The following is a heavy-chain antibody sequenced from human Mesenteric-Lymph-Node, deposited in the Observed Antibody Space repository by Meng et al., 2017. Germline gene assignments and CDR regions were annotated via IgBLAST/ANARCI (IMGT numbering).Heavy chain of an antibody. CDR3: ARVSGYYDFWSGYYRDYYYYGMDV. V-gene: IGHV3-7*01. J-gene: IGHJ6*02. Sequence: GESLKISCAASGFTFSSYWMNWVRQAPGKGLEWVANIKQDGSEKYYVDSVKGRFTISRDNAKNSLYLQMNSLRAEDTAVYYCARVSGYYDFWSGYYRDYYYYGMDVWGQGTTVTVSS. CDR2: IKQDGSEK. CDR1: GFTFSSYW. D-gene: IGHD3-3*01.